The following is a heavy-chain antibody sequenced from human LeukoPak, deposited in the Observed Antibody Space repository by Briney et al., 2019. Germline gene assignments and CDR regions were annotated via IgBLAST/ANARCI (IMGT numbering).Heavy chain of an antibody. Sequence: GRSLRLSCAASGFTFSSYAVHWVRQTPGKGLEWVAVISYDGSNKYYADSVKGRFTTSRDNSKNTLYLQMNSLRAEDTALYYCARETGSAVGSTDFDYWGQGTLVTVSS. CDR3: ARETGSAVGSTDFDY. CDR1: GFTFSSYA. V-gene: IGHV3-30-3*01. D-gene: IGHD4-17*01. CDR2: ISYDGSNK. J-gene: IGHJ4*02.